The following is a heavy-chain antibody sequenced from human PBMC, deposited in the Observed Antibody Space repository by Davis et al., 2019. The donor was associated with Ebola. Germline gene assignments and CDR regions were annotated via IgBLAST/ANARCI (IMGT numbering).Heavy chain of an antibody. Sequence: GESLKISCAASGFTFSTYTMNWVRQAPGKGLEWVSSISGSTSYVYYADSLKGRFTISRDNAKNSLYLQMNSLRAEDTAVYYCARIPGLQWLVPGRWFDPWGQGTLVTVSS. V-gene: IGHV3-21*01. CDR2: ISGSTSYV. CDR3: ARIPGLQWLVPGRWFDP. J-gene: IGHJ5*02. CDR1: GFTFSTYT. D-gene: IGHD6-19*01.